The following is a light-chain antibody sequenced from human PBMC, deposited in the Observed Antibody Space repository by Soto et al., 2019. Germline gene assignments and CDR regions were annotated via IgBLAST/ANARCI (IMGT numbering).Light chain of an antibody. CDR2: ATS. Sequence: EIVLTQSPGTLSLSPGERATLSCRTSQSVGSNYFAWYQQKSGQAPRLLIYATSTRATGIPDRFSGSRSGPDFTLTITRVEPEDFAVYFCQQYSGSLPWTFGQGTKVEIK. J-gene: IGKJ1*01. CDR3: QQYSGSLPWT. V-gene: IGKV3-20*01. CDR1: QSVGSNY.